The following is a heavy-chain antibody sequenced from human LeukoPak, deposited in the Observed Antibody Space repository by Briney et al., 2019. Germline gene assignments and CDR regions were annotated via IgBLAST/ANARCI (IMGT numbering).Heavy chain of an antibody. Sequence: QPGRSLRLSCAASGFTFSSYAMHWVRQAPGKGLEWVAVISYDGSNKYYADSVKGRFTISRDNSENTLYLQMNSLRAEDTAVYYCARDSGYYGSWSWFDPWGQGTLVTVSS. CDR3: ARDSGYYGSWSWFDP. J-gene: IGHJ5*02. CDR2: ISYDGSNK. CDR1: GFTFSSYA. D-gene: IGHD3-10*01. V-gene: IGHV3-30*04.